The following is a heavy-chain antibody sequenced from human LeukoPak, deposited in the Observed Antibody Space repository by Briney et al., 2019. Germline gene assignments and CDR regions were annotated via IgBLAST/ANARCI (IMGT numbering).Heavy chain of an antibody. Sequence: GGSLRLSCAASGFTVSRKYMSWVRQAPGKGLEWVSVIYSSGAAYYADSVKGRFTISRDNSKNTVYLQVNSLRAEDTAVYYCVRGGGYEDFDYWGQGTLVTVPS. CDR1: GFTVSRKY. CDR3: VRGGGYEDFDY. J-gene: IGHJ4*02. V-gene: IGHV3-66*01. CDR2: IYSSGAA. D-gene: IGHD5-12*01.